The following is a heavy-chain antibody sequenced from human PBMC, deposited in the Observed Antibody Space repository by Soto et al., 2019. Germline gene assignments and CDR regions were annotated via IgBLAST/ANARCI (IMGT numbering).Heavy chain of an antibody. CDR2: ISADGSDA. V-gene: IGHV3-74*03. Sequence: EVQLVESGGGVVQPGGSLRLSCAASRFTFSSYWMHWVRQAPGKGLVWVSRISADGSDATYAHSVKGRFTISRDNVKNTLYLQMNSLRAEDTAVYYCASSGSYDIAWFDPWGQGTLVTVSS. D-gene: IGHD3-10*01. J-gene: IGHJ5*02. CDR3: ASSGSYDIAWFDP. CDR1: RFTFSSYW.